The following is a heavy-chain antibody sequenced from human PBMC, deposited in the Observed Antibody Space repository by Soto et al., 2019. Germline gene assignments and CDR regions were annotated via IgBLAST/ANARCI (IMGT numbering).Heavy chain of an antibody. D-gene: IGHD4-17*01. V-gene: IGHV1-2*02. CDR1: GGTFSSYA. Sequence: ASVKVSCKASGGTFSSYAISWVRQAPGQGLDWVGWINPYSGGTNYAQKFQGRVTMTRDTSITTAYMELSRLRSDDTAVYFCARESTVTGWFDPWGQGTLVTVSS. CDR3: ARESTVTGWFDP. J-gene: IGHJ5*02. CDR2: INPYSGGT.